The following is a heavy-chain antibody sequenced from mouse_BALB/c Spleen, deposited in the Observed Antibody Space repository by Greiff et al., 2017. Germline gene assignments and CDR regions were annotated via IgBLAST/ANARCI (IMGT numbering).Heavy chain of an antibody. CDR3: AREGGYYVSWFAY. CDR2: IYPGDGDT. D-gene: IGHD2-3*01. CDR1: GYAFSSYW. Sequence: QVQLQQSWAELVRPGSSVKISCKASGYAFSSYWMNWVKQRPGQGLEWIGQIYPGDGDTNYNGKFKGKATLTADKSSSTAYMQLSSLTSEDSAVYFCAREGGYYVSWFAYWGQGTLVTVSA. V-gene: IGHV1-80*01. J-gene: IGHJ3*01.